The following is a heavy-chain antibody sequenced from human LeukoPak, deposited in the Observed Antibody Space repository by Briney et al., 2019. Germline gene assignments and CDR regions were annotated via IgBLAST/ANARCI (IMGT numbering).Heavy chain of an antibody. CDR2: IYYSEST. D-gene: IGHD1-26*01. CDR3: ARDRSGGSYADY. CDR1: GGSISSGDYY. V-gene: IGHV4-30-4*08. J-gene: IGHJ4*02. Sequence: SETLSLTCTVSGGSISSGDYYWRWIRQPPGKGLDWISYIYYSESTYYNPCLKSRVTISVDTSKNQFSLKLSSVTAAHTGVYYCARDRSGGSYADYWGQATLVTVSS.